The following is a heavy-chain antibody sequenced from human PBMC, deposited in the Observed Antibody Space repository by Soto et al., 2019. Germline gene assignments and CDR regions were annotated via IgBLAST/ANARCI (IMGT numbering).Heavy chain of an antibody. Sequence: QVQLVESGRGVVQPGRSLRLSCAASGFSVSAYTVHWVRQSPGKGLEWVAVISSDGNHKYSTDSVKGRFAISRATSTNTVFLQLNSLGPEDTAVYYCARWEQPLFKYWGQGNLVTVSS. CDR1: GFSVSAYT. V-gene: IGHV3-30*09. J-gene: IGHJ4*02. CDR2: ISSDGNHK. D-gene: IGHD1-1*01. CDR3: ARWEQPLFKY.